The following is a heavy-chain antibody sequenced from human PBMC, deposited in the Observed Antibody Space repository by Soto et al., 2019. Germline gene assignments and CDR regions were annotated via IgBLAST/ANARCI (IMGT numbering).Heavy chain of an antibody. J-gene: IGHJ5*02. CDR2: IYPGDSDT. D-gene: IGHD2-15*01. CDR1: GYSFTSYW. V-gene: IGHV5-51*01. CDR3: ARVVAAAWNGLGGLYP. Sequence: GESLKISCKGSGYSFTSYWMGWVRQMPGKGLEWMGIIYPGDSDTRYSPSFQGQVTISADKSISTAYLQWSSLRAEDTAVYYCARVVAAAWNGLGGLYPWGQGTLVTVYS.